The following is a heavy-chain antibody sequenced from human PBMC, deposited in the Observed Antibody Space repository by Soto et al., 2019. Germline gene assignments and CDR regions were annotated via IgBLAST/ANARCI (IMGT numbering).Heavy chain of an antibody. V-gene: IGHV4-59*01. D-gene: IGHD5-18*01. CDR1: GGSISSYY. J-gene: IGHJ4*02. CDR2: VYYSGTT. CDR3: ARAGYSYNTGYYFDY. Sequence: ASETLSLTCIVSGGSISSYYWSWIRQPPGKGLEWIGYVYYSGTTYHNPSLKSRVTMSVDTSNNQFSLKVSSVTAADTAVYYCARAGYSYNTGYYFDYWGQGTLVTVSS.